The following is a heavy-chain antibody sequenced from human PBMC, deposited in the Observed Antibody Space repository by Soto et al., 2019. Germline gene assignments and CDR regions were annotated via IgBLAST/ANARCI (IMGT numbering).Heavy chain of an antibody. D-gene: IGHD2-15*01. J-gene: IGHJ4*02. CDR1: GGSISSSSYY. Sequence: QLQLQESGPGLVKPSETLSLTCTVSGGSISSSSYYWGWIRQPPGKGLEWIGSIYYSGSTYYNPSLKSRVTISVDTSKNQFSLKLSSVTAADTAVYYCARLGYCSGGSCPPYFDYWGQGTLVTVSS. CDR2: IYYSGST. CDR3: ARLGYCSGGSCPPYFDY. V-gene: IGHV4-39*01.